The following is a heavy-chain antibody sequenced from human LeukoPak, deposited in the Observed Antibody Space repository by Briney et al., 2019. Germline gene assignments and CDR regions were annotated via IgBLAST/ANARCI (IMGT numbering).Heavy chain of an antibody. CDR2: IYDSGST. V-gene: IGHV4-39*01. CDR3: ARQVLHTAMDY. D-gene: IGHD5-18*01. CDR1: GVSISSSSYH. J-gene: IGHJ4*02. Sequence: SETLSLTCTVSGVSISSSSYHWDWIRQPPGKGLEWIGSIYDSGSTYYSPSLKSRVTISVDTSKNQFSLRLNSVTAADTAVYYCARQVLHTAMDYWGQGTLVSVSS.